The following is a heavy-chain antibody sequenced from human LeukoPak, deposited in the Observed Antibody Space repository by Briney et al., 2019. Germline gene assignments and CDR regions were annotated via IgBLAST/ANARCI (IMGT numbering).Heavy chain of an antibody. CDR3: ARVKSDWGYSSGWYPKEIDY. CDR2: IYNSGTINYNPT. Sequence: SETLSLTCTVSGGSISSSDYYWSWIRQPPGKGLEWIGHIYNSGTINYNPTNYNPSLNSRVTISVDTSKNQFSLSLSSVTTADTAVYYCARVKSDWGYSSGWYPKEIDYWGQGTLVTVSS. V-gene: IGHV4-61*08. CDR1: GGSISSSDYY. J-gene: IGHJ4*02. D-gene: IGHD6-19*01.